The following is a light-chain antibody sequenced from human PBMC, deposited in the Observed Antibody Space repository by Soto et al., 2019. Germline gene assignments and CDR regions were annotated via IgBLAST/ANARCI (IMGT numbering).Light chain of an antibody. Sequence: QSVLTQPASVSGSPGQSITISCTGSSSDVGAYNFVSWYQQHPGKAPKLIIHEVSNRPSGVSNRFSGSKSGNTASLTISGPQAEDGADYYCSSHGGSTPFYVFGSGTKLTV. J-gene: IGLJ1*01. CDR3: SSHGGSTPFYV. V-gene: IGLV2-14*01. CDR2: EVS. CDR1: SSDVGAYNF.